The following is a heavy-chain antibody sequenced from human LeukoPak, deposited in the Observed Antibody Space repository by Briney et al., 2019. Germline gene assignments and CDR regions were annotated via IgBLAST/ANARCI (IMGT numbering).Heavy chain of an antibody. CDR3: AREITSYYDCGSYYQFDP. Sequence: GGSLRLSCAASGFTFGSYWMSWVRQAPGEGLKWVANIKQDGSEKDFVSSVKGRFLITRDNAKNSMYLEMNSLRAEDRAVYYCAREITSYYDCGSYYQFDPWGQGTLVIVSS. V-gene: IGHV3-7*03. J-gene: IGHJ5*02. CDR1: GFTFGSYW. CDR2: IKQDGSEK. D-gene: IGHD3-22*01.